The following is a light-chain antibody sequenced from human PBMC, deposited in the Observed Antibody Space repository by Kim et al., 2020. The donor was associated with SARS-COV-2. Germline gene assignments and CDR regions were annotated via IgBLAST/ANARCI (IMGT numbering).Light chain of an antibody. CDR1: GGAVTSGHY. CDR3: TLTYNGIRL. Sequence: QAVVTQEPSLTVSPGGTVTLTCGSSGGAVTSGHYPYWFQQKPGQAPRTLIYDINNRNAWTPARFSCSLPGGKAALTLPGAQPEDEADYFCTLTYNGIRLFGGGTQLTVL. V-gene: IGLV7-46*01. J-gene: IGLJ2*01. CDR2: DIN.